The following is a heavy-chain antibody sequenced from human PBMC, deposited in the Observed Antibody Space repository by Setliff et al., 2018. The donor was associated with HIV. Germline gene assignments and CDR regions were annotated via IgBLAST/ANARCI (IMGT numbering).Heavy chain of an antibody. CDR3: VRGSGYYYFDN. Sequence: PGGSLRLSCEVSGFIFDNYGMSWVRQVPGKGLEWLTSISWSGAVTACIDSVKGRFTISRDNAKNFLFLQMNNLSADDTAVYYCVRGSGYYYFDNWGQGTLVTVSS. V-gene: IGHV3-20*04. CDR1: GFIFDNYG. D-gene: IGHD3-22*01. CDR2: ISWSGAVT. J-gene: IGHJ4*02.